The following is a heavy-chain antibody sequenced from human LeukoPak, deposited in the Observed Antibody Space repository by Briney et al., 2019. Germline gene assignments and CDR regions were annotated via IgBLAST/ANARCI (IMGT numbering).Heavy chain of an antibody. J-gene: IGHJ1*01. CDR3: ARSDYYDSSGYSIQH. CDR1: GYTFTSYG. CDR2: ISAYNGNT. D-gene: IGHD3-22*01. Sequence: ASMKVSCKASGYTFTSYGISWVRQAPGQGLEWMGWISAYNGNTNYAQKLQGRVTMTRDTSTSTVYMELSSLRSEDTAVYYCARSDYYDSSGYSIQHWGQGTLVTVSS. V-gene: IGHV1-18*01.